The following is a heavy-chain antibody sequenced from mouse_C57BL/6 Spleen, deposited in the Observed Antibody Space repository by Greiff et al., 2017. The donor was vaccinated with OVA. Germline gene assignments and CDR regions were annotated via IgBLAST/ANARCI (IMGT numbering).Heavy chain of an antibody. CDR3: ADYYGSTGFAY. CDR1: VYAFSSSW. CDR2: IYPGDGDT. D-gene: IGHD1-1*01. V-gene: IGHV1-82*01. Sequence: QLQQSGPELVKPGASVKISCKASVYAFSSSWMNWVKQRPGKGLEWIGRIYPGDGDTNYNGKFKGKATLTADKSSSTAYMQLSSLTSEDSAVYFCADYYGSTGFAYWGQGTLVTVSA. J-gene: IGHJ3*01.